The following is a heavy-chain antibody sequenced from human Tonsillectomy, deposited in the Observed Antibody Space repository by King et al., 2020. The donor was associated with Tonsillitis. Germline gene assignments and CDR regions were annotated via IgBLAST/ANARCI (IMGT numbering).Heavy chain of an antibody. Sequence: VQLVESGGGVVQPGRSLRLSCAASGFTFSDYALHWVRQVPGKWLEWMSVISYDGSNEHYADSVKGRFTISRDNSKNTLYLQMNRLRTNDTAVYHCARGHSSSWGFDYWGLGTLVTVSS. CDR3: ARGHSSSWGFDY. CDR2: ISYDGSNE. J-gene: IGHJ4*02. CDR1: GFTFSDYA. D-gene: IGHD6-13*01. V-gene: IGHV3-30-3*01.